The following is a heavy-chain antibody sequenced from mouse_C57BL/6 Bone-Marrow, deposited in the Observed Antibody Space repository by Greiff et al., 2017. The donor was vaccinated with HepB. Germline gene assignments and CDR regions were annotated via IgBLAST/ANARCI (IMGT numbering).Heavy chain of an antibody. CDR2: IDPETGGT. J-gene: IGHJ2*01. CDR1: GYTFTDYE. CDR3: AGEGFDY. V-gene: IGHV1-15*01. Sequence: QVQLQQSGAELVRPGASVTLSCKASGYTFTDYEMHWVKQTPVHGLEWIGAIDPETGGTAYNQKFKGKAILTADKSSSTAYMELRSLESEDSAVYYCAGEGFDYWGQGTTLTVSS.